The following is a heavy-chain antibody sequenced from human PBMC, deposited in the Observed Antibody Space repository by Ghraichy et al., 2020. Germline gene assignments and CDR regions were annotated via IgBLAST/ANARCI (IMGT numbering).Heavy chain of an antibody. V-gene: IGHV3-48*02. Sequence: GGSLRLSCAASGFTFSSYSMNWVRQAPGKGLEWVSYISSSSSTIYYADSVKGRFTISRDNAKNSLYLQMNSLRDEDTAVYYCALFEEGYGDYFDYWGQGTLVTVSS. CDR1: GFTFSSYS. J-gene: IGHJ4*02. D-gene: IGHD5-18*01. CDR2: ISSSSSTI. CDR3: ALFEEGYGDYFDY.